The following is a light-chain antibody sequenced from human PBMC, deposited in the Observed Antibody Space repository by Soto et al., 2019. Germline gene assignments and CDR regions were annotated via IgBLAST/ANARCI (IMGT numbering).Light chain of an antibody. CDR2: TAS. Sequence: IPLTQSPSSLSASVGDRVTITCRASQGISSYLAWYQQKPGKAPKVLIYTASTLRGGVPSRFSGSESGTDFTLTISSLQPEDFATYYCQQFNSYPWTFGQGTKVEIK. J-gene: IGKJ1*01. CDR1: QGISSY. V-gene: IGKV1-9*01. CDR3: QQFNSYPWT.